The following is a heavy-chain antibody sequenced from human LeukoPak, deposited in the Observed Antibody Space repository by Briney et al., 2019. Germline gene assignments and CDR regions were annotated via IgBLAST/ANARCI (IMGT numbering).Heavy chain of an antibody. V-gene: IGHV4-34*01. CDR1: GGSFSGYY. CDR3: ARHPVYQLPPYNWFDP. CDR2: INHSGST. D-gene: IGHD2-2*01. Sequence: SETPSLTCAVYGGSFSGYYWSWIRQPPGKGLEWIGEINHSGSTNYNPSLKSRVTISVDTSKNQFSLKLSSVTAADTAVYYCARHPVYQLPPYNWFDPWGQGTLVTVSS. J-gene: IGHJ5*02.